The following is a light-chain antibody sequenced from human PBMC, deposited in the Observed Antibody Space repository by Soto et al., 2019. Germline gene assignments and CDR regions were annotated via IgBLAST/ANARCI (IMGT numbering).Light chain of an antibody. V-gene: IGLV1-40*01. CDR1: SXXXGAGYD. CDR2: GNS. J-gene: IGLJ2*01. CDR3: QSYDSSLSGVV. Sequence: QSVLTQPPSVSGAPGQRVTISCTGXSXXXGAGYDVHWYQQLPGTAPKLLIYGNSNRPSGVPDRFSGSKSGTSASLAITGLQAEDEADYYCQSYDSSLSGVVFGGGTKLTVL.